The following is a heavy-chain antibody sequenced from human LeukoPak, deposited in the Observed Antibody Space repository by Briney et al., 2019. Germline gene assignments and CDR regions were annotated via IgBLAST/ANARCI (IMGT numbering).Heavy chain of an antibody. CDR2: IRYDGSNK. Sequence: PGRSLRLSCAASGFTFSSYGMHWVRQAPGKGLEWVAFIRYDGSNKYYADSVKGRFTISRDNSKNTLYLQMNSLRAEDTAVYYCAKDRLFDSSGYYPYYFDYWGQGTLVTVSS. CDR3: AKDRLFDSSGYYPYYFDY. CDR1: GFTFSSYG. D-gene: IGHD3-22*01. J-gene: IGHJ4*02. V-gene: IGHV3-30*02.